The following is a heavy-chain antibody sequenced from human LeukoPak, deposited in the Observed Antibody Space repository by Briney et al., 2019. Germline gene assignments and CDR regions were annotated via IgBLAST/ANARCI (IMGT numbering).Heavy chain of an antibody. CDR1: GFTFSDYY. V-gene: IGHV3-11*01. J-gene: IGHJ6*02. Sequence: GGSLRLSCAASGFTFSDYYMSRIRQAPGKGLEWVSYISSSGSTIYYADSVKGRFTISRDNAKNSLYLQMNSLRAEDTAVYYCARRSQTQIQLWLGQNGMDVWGQGTTVTVSS. D-gene: IGHD5-18*01. CDR2: ISSSGSTI. CDR3: ARRSQTQIQLWLGQNGMDV.